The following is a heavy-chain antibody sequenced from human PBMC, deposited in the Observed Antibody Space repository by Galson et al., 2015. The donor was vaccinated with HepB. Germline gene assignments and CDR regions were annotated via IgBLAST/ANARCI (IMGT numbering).Heavy chain of an antibody. CDR3: ARSLGLVGPSFDN. D-gene: IGHD2-8*02. Sequence: ALVKPTQTLTLTCTFSGFSLRASGVGVGWVRQSPGKALEWLALIYWNDDKYYRPSLRSRLTITKDTSKDQVVLRMTNLDPLDTATYYCARSLGLVGPSFDNWGQGTLVTVSS. CDR1: GFSLRASGVG. V-gene: IGHV2-5*01. CDR2: IYWNDDK. J-gene: IGHJ4*02.